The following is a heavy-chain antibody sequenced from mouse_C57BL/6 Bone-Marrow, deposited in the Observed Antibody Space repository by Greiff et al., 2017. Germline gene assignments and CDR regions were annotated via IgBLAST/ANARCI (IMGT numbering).Heavy chain of an antibody. D-gene: IGHD1-1*01. J-gene: IGHJ2*01. V-gene: IGHV14-4*01. Sequence: VQLQQSGAELVRPGASVKLSCTASGFNIKDDYMHWVKQRPEQGLEWIGWIDPENGDTEYASKFQGKATITADTSSNTAYLQLSSLTSEDTAVYYCTTSPLTVVATGDYWGQGTTLTVSS. CDR3: TTSPLTVVATGDY. CDR1: GFNIKDDY. CDR2: IDPENGDT.